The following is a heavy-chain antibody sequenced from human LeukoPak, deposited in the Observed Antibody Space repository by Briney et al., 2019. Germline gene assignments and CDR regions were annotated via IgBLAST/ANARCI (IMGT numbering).Heavy chain of an antibody. Sequence: GGSLRLSCVGSGFTISNYWMHWVRQAPGTGLVWVSRIHPDGSITTYADSVKGRFTISRDNAKKSLYLQMNSLRDEDTAVYYCARAYWGSVDYWGQGTLVTVSS. D-gene: IGHD7-27*01. CDR1: GFTISNYW. V-gene: IGHV3-74*03. J-gene: IGHJ4*02. CDR3: ARAYWGSVDY. CDR2: IHPDGSIT.